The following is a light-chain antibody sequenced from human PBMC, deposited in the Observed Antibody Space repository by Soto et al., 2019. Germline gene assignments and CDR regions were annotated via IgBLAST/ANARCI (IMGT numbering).Light chain of an antibody. CDR2: STN. Sequence: QTVVTQEPSFSVSPGGTVTLTCGLSSGSVSTSYYPSWYQQTPGQAPRTLIYSTNTRPSGVPDRFSGSILGNKAALTITGAQADDESDYYCVLYMGSGFVVFGGGTKVTVL. V-gene: IGLV8-61*01. CDR1: SGSVSTSYY. CDR3: VLYMGSGFVV. J-gene: IGLJ2*01.